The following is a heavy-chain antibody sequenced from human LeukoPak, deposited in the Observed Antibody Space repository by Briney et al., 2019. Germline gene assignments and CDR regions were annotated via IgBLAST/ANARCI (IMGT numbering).Heavy chain of an antibody. V-gene: IGHV3-23*01. Sequence: GSLRLSCAASGFTFSSYATNWVRQAPGQGLEWVSAISGSGGSTHYADSVKGRFTISRDNSKNTLYLQMNSLRAEDTAVYYCAKCSDSNGYYYFDYWGQGTLVTVSS. CDR2: ISGSGGST. CDR1: GFTFSSYA. D-gene: IGHD3-22*01. CDR3: AKCSDSNGYYYFDY. J-gene: IGHJ4*02.